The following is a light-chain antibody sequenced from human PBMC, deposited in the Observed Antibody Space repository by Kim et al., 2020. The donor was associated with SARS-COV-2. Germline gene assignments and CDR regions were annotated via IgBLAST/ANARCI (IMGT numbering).Light chain of an antibody. CDR3: QQYDNLPRT. Sequence: VGDTVTITCQGSHDIITSCKCDKRKQGKAPKLLIYEVSNFETGGPSKFSGSVSWTEFTFSISSLHPEDIATYICQQYDNLPRTLCQGTKVDIK. J-gene: IGKJ1*01. CDR1: HDIITS. V-gene: IGKV1-33*01. CDR2: EVS.